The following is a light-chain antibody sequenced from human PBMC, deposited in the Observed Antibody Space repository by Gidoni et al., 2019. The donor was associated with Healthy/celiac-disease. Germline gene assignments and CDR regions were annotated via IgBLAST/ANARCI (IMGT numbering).Light chain of an antibody. Sequence: EIVLTQHPSTLSVSPGERATLSCRASQSVSSYLAWYQQKPGQAPKLLIYDASNRATGIPARFSGSGSGTDFTLTISSLEPEDFAVYYCQQRSNWPLTFGGGTKVEIK. V-gene: IGKV3-11*01. CDR2: DAS. J-gene: IGKJ4*01. CDR3: QQRSNWPLT. CDR1: QSVSSY.